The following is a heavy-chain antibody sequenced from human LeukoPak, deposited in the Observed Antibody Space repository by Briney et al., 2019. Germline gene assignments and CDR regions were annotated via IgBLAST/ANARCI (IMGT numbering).Heavy chain of an antibody. D-gene: IGHD3-3*01. CDR1: GYTFTSYG. CDR3: ARALKGYYDFWSGYYPNYYFDY. Sequence: ASVKVSCKASGYTFTSYGISWVRQAPGQGLEWMGRISAYNGNTNYAQKFQGRVTITRDTSASTAYMELSSLRSEDTAVYYCARALKGYYDFWSGYYPNYYFDYWGQGTLVTVSS. J-gene: IGHJ4*02. CDR2: ISAYNGNT. V-gene: IGHV1-18*01.